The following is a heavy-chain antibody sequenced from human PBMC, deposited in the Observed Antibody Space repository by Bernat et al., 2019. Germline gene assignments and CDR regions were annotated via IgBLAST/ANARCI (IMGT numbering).Heavy chain of an antibody. Sequence: QVQLVQSGGEVKKPGASVKVSCKASGYTFSSHGISWVRQAPGQGLEWMGWISAYKGNTYYAQKLSDRVTMTTDTFTTTAYMELRSLRSDDTAVYYCARDHGDGYNLYWGQGTLVTVSS. D-gene: IGHD5-24*01. CDR3: ARDHGDGYNLY. CDR1: GYTFSSHG. V-gene: IGHV1-18*04. J-gene: IGHJ4*02. CDR2: ISAYKGNT.